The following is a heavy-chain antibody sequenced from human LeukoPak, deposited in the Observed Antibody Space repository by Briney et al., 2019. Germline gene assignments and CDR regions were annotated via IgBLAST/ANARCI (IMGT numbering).Heavy chain of an antibody. J-gene: IGHJ4*02. CDR1: GGSISSSSYF. CDR3: ARRIPGFSFDS. Sequence: SETLSLTCTVSGGSISSSSYFWGWIRQAPGKGLEWNGNVYYSGTTYYNPSLQSRFTISVDTSKNHFSLRLSSVTAADTAVYFCARRIPGFSFDSWGQGALVTVSS. CDR2: VYYSGTT. D-gene: IGHD2-21*01. V-gene: IGHV4-39*02.